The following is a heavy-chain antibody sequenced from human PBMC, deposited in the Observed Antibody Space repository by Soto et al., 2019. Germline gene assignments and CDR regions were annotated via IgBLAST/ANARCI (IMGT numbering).Heavy chain of an antibody. J-gene: IGHJ6*02. CDR2: ISGSGGST. V-gene: IGHV3-23*01. D-gene: IGHD2-2*02. CDR3: AKYSRSAIPHYYYYGMDV. Sequence: GGSLRLSCAASGFTFSSYAMSWVRQAPGKGLEWVSAISGSGGSTYYADSVKGRFTISRDNSKNTLYLQMNSLRAEDTAVYYCAKYSRSAIPHYYYYGMDVWGQGTTVTVSS. CDR1: GFTFSSYA.